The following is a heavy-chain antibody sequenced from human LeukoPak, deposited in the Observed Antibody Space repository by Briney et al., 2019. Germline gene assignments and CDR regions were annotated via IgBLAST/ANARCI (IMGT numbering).Heavy chain of an antibody. CDR3: SREDQRNS. CDR2: IKSKADGGTT. J-gene: IGHJ4*02. V-gene: IGHV3-15*01. Sequence: GGSLRLSCAASGFTFSNAWMSWVRQAPGKGLEWVGRIKSKADGGTTDYAAPVRGRFTISRDDSKNTLFLQMDSLKTEDTAVYYCSREDQRNSWGQGTLVTVSS. D-gene: IGHD1-1*01. CDR1: GFTFSNAW.